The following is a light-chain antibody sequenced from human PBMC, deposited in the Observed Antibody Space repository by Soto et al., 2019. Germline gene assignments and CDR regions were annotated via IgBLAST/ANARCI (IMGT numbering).Light chain of an antibody. J-gene: IGLJ2*01. Sequence: QTVVTQPPSASGTTGQRVTISCSGSSSNIGSNTVNWYQQLPGTAPKLLIYSNNQRPSGVPDRFSGSKSGTSASLAISGLQSEDEADYYCAAWDDSLNGVVFGGGTKGTVL. CDR3: AAWDDSLNGVV. CDR2: SNN. CDR1: SSNIGSNT. V-gene: IGLV1-44*01.